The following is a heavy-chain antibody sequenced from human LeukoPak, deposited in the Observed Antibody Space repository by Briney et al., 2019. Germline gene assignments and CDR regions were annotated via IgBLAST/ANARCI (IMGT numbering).Heavy chain of an antibody. V-gene: IGHV3-23*01. CDR1: GFTFSSYA. J-gene: IGHJ4*02. CDR2: ISGSGGST. Sequence: PGGSLRLSCAASGFTFSSYATSWVRQAPGKGLEWVSAISGSGGSTYYADSVKGRFTISRDNSKNTLYLQMNSLRAEDTAVYYCATYDRGYSYGYFDYWGQGTLVTVSS. D-gene: IGHD5-18*01. CDR3: ATYDRGYSYGYFDY.